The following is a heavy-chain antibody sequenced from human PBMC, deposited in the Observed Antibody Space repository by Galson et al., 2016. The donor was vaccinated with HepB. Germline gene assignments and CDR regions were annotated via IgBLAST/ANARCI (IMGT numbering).Heavy chain of an antibody. Sequence: SLRLSCAASGFTFSYYAISWVRQAPGKGLEWVSLIGGYAGGTYYADSVKGRFTISRDNSKNTLYLQMNSLRAEDTAVYYCAKGNAAAGTNFDYWGQGTLVTVSS. J-gene: IGHJ4*02. D-gene: IGHD6-13*01. V-gene: IGHV3-23*01. CDR1: GFTFSYYA. CDR2: IGGYAGGT. CDR3: AKGNAAAGTNFDY.